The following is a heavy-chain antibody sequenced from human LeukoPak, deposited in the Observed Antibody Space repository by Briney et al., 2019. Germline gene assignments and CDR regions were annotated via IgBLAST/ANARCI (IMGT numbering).Heavy chain of an antibody. V-gene: IGHV3-30*18. CDR2: ISYDGSNK. Sequence: LSLTCAVYGGSFSGYYWSWIRQPPGKGLEWVAVISYDGSNKYYADSVKGRFTISRDNSKNTLYLRMNSLRAEDTAVYYCAKPTAGYYDSSGWYYFDYWGQGTLVTVSS. D-gene: IGHD3-22*01. J-gene: IGHJ4*02. CDR3: AKPTAGYYDSSGWYYFDY. CDR1: GGSFSGYY.